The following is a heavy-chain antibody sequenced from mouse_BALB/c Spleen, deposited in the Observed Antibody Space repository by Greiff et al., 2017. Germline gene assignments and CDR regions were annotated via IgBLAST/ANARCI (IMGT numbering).Heavy chain of an antibody. CDR1: GYSFTGYY. Sequence: LVKTGASVKISCKASGYSFTGYYMHWVKQSHGKSLEWIGYISCYNGATSYNQKFKGKATFTVDTSSSTAYMQFNSLTSDNSAVYYCAREGLSTTAPLDYRGQGTTLTDSS. CDR3: AREGLSTTAPLDY. V-gene: IGHV1S34*01. J-gene: IGHJ2*01. CDR2: ISCYNGAT. D-gene: IGHD1-1*01.